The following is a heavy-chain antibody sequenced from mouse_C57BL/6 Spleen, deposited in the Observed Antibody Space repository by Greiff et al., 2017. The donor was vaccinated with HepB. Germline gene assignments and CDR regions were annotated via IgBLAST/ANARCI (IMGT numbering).Heavy chain of an antibody. CDR2: IYPSDSET. Sequence: VQLQQPGAELVRPGSSVKLSCKASGYTFTSYWMDWVKQRPGQGLEWIGNIYPSDSETHYNQKFKDKATLTVDKSSSTAYMQLSSLTSEDSAVYYCASGTTVVAGYYYAMDYWGQGTSVTVSS. J-gene: IGHJ4*01. CDR3: ASGTTVVAGYYYAMDY. D-gene: IGHD1-1*01. V-gene: IGHV1-61*01. CDR1: GYTFTSYW.